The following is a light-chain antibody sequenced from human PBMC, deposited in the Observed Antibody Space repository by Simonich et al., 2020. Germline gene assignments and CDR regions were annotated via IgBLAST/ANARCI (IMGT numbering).Light chain of an antibody. J-gene: IGLJ3*02. CDR3: SSYTSSSTLV. Sequence: QSALTQPPSASGSPGQSVTISCTGTSSDVGGYNYVSWYQQHPGKAPTIMIYDVSKRPSGVSNRFSSSKSGNTASLTISGLQAEDEADYYGSSYTSSSTLVFGGGTKLTVL. V-gene: IGLV2-14*01. CDR1: SSDVGGYNY. CDR2: DVS.